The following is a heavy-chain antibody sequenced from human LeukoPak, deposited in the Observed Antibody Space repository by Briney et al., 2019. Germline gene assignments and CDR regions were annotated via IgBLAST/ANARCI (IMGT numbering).Heavy chain of an antibody. CDR2: IYYSGST. Sequence: SETLSLTSTVSGGSISSYYWSWIRQPPGKGLEWIAYIYYSGSTNYNPSLKSRVTISVDTSKNQFSLKLRSVTAADTAVYYCARDRHGSGSAHTFDPWGQGTLVTVSS. D-gene: IGHD3-10*01. V-gene: IGHV4-59*01. J-gene: IGHJ5*02. CDR1: GGSISSYY. CDR3: ARDRHGSGSAHTFDP.